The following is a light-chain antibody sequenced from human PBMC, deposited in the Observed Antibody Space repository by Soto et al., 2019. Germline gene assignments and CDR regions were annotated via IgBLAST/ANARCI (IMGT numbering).Light chain of an antibody. Sequence: QSALTQPASVSGSPGQSITISCTGTSSDVGGYNYVSWYQQHPGEAPKLMIYEVTNRPSGISNRFSGSKSGNTASLTISGLQAEDEADYYCASYTTSSTLDVVFGGGTKLTVL. V-gene: IGLV2-14*01. CDR2: EVT. CDR1: SSDVGGYNY. CDR3: ASYTTSSTLDVV. J-gene: IGLJ2*01.